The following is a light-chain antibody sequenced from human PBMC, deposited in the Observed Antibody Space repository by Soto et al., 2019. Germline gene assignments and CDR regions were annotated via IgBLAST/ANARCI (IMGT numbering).Light chain of an antibody. Sequence: QSALTQPRSVSGSPGQSVTISCTGTSSDVGGYNYVSWYQQHPGKAPKLMIYDVSKRPSGVPDRFSGSKSGNTASLTISGLQAEDEDYYCCSYAGSYTHYVFGTGTKLTVL. CDR2: DVS. V-gene: IGLV2-11*01. J-gene: IGLJ1*01. CDR1: SSDVGGYNY. CDR3: CSYAGSYTHYV.